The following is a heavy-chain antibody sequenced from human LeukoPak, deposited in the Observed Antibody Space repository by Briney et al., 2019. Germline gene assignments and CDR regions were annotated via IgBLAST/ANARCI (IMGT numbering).Heavy chain of an antibody. Sequence: PGRSLRLSCAASGFTFNMHAMHWVRQAPGKGLEWVAAIWSDASGTKYAEAVKGRFTISRDNSKNTLYLLVDSLRAEDTAVYYCARVFPGSGSTGSFDYWGQGTLVTASS. V-gene: IGHV3-33*01. D-gene: IGHD3-22*01. CDR2: IWSDASGT. J-gene: IGHJ4*02. CDR3: ARVFPGSGSTGSFDY. CDR1: GFTFNMHA.